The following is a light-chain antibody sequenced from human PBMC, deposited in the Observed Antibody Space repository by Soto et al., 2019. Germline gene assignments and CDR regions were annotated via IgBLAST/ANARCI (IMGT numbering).Light chain of an antibody. CDR2: GAS. CDR3: QQYNNWPRT. V-gene: IGKV3-15*01. Sequence: EIVMTQSPATLSVSPGERATLSCRASQSVSSNLAWYQQKPGQAPRLLIYGASTRATGIPARFSGSGSGTEFTPTNRSLQSEDFAVYYCQQYNNWPRTFGQGTKVEIK. J-gene: IGKJ1*01. CDR1: QSVSSN.